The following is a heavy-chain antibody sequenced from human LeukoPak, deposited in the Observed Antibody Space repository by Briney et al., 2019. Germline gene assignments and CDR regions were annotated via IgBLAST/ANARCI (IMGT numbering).Heavy chain of an antibody. CDR1: GYTFIDYY. Sequence: VASVKVSCKASGYTFIDYYIHWVRQAPGQGLELMGWINPKSGGTNYGLKFQGRVTMTRDTSISTAYMELSRLTSDDTAMYYCAKEFRTGRDYDRYSDYWGQGTLVTVSS. J-gene: IGHJ4*02. CDR2: INPKSGGT. CDR3: AKEFRTGRDYDRYSDY. D-gene: IGHD3-16*02. V-gene: IGHV1-2*02.